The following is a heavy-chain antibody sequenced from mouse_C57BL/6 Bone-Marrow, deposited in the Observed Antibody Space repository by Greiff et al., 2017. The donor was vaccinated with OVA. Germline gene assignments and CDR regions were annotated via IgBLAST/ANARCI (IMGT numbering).Heavy chain of an antibody. CDR3: ARRDCYWYFDV. V-gene: IGHV5-6*02. Sequence: EVKLMESGGDLVKPGGSLKLSCAASGFTFSSYGMSWVRQTPDKRLEWVATISSGGSYTYYPDSVKGRFTISRDNAKNTLYLQMSRLKSEDTAMYYCARRDCYWYFDVWGTGTTVTVSS. J-gene: IGHJ1*03. CDR1: GFTFSSYG. CDR2: ISSGGSYT.